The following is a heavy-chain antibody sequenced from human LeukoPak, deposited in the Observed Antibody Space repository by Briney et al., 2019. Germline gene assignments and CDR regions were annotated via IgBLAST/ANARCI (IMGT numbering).Heavy chain of an antibody. Sequence: SETLSLTCAVSGGSISSSSYYWDWIRQPPGKGPEWIASIYYSGSTYYNPSLKSRVTISVDTSKNQFSLKLSSVTAADTAVYYCARDSGSYYPTYNWFDPWGQGTLVTVSS. V-gene: IGHV4-39*07. J-gene: IGHJ5*02. CDR2: IYYSGST. CDR3: ARDSGSYYPTYNWFDP. CDR1: GGSISSSSYY. D-gene: IGHD1-26*01.